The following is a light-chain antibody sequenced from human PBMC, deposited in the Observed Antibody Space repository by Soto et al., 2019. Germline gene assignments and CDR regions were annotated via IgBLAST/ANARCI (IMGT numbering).Light chain of an antibody. Sequence: EIVMTQSPATLSVSPGEKAALSCRASQSVSGNLAWYQQTPGQAPRLLIYGASARATGIPARFSGSGFGTEFTLTISSLRFEDFAVYYCQQYNYRPPAFGQGTRLEIK. CDR1: QSVSGN. CDR2: GAS. CDR3: QQYNYRPPA. V-gene: IGKV3-15*01. J-gene: IGKJ5*01.